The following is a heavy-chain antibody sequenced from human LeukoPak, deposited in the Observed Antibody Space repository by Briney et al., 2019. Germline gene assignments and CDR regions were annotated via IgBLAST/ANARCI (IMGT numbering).Heavy chain of an antibody. Sequence: ASVKVSCKVSGYTLIELSMHWVRQAPGKGLEWMGGFDPEDGETIYAQKFQGRVTMTEDTSTDTAYMELSSLRSEDTAVYYCATAYCSGGSCYFDYWGQGTLVTVSS. D-gene: IGHD2-15*01. CDR3: ATAYCSGGSCYFDY. J-gene: IGHJ4*02. V-gene: IGHV1-24*01. CDR2: FDPEDGET. CDR1: GYTLIELS.